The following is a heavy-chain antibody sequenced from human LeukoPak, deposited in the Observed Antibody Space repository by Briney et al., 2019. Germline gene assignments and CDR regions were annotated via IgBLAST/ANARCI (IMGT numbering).Heavy chain of an antibody. CDR1: GYTFTSYG. V-gene: IGHV1-18*01. CDR2: ISAYNGNT. Sequence: ASVKVSCKASGYTFTSYGISWVRQAPGQGLEWMGWISAYNGNTNYAQKLQGRVTMTTDTSTSTAYMELRSLRSDDTAVYYCACGLSSITIFGVVTIGIDYWGQGTLVTVSS. J-gene: IGHJ4*02. CDR3: ACGLSSITIFGVVTIGIDY. D-gene: IGHD3-3*01.